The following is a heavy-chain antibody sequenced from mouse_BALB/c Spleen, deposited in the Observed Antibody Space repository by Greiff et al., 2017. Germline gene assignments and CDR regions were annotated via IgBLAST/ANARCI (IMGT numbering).Heavy chain of an antibody. CDR2: IWSGGST. D-gene: IGHD2-1*01. V-gene: IGHV2-2*02. J-gene: IGHJ4*01. CDR1: GFSLTSYG. CDR3: ARTYGNFAYAMDY. Sequence: VKLMESGPGLVQPSQSLSITCTVSGFSLTSYGVHWVRQSPGKGLEWLGVIWSGGSTDYNAAFISRLSISKDNSKSQVFFKMNSLQANDTAIYYCARTYGNFAYAMDYWGQGTSVTVSA.